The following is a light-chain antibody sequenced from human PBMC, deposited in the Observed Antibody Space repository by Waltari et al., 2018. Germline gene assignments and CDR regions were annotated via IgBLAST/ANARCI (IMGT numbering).Light chain of an antibody. CDR1: GSDFRDYDF. Sequence: QSALTQPPSASGSPGQSVTIPCTGSGSDFRDYDFVSWYQQHPGKAPKVILYEVSKRSSGVPVRFSGPKSGNTASLTVSGLQAEDEADYYCSSFAGRWIFGGGTKLTVL. CDR3: SSFAGRWI. J-gene: IGLJ2*01. V-gene: IGLV2-8*01. CDR2: EVS.